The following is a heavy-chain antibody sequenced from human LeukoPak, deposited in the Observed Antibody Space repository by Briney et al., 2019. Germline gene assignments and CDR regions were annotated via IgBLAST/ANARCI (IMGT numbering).Heavy chain of an antibody. Sequence: GGSLRLSCAASGFTFSSYEMNWVRQAPGRGLEWVGRSISRSGGVTTEYAAPVKGRFTISRDDSRNTVYLQMNSLKIEDTAVYYCSAYYNGRGDYWGQGTLVTVSS. J-gene: IGHJ4*02. CDR2: SISRSGGVTT. CDR1: GFTFSSYE. D-gene: IGHD3-10*01. CDR3: SAYYNGRGDY. V-gene: IGHV3-15*01.